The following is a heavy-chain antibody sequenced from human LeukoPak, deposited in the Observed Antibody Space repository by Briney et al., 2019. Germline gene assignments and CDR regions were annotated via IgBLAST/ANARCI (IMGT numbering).Heavy chain of an antibody. Sequence: GSLRLSCAASRFTFSSYAMSWVRQAPGKGLEWVSATSGSGGVTYYADSVKGRFTISRDNSNNTLYLQMNSLRAEDTAVYYCAKDPDCTSGVCYTFFDYWGQGTLVTVSS. D-gene: IGHD2-8*01. CDR1: RFTFSSYA. CDR3: AKDPDCTSGVCYTFFDY. J-gene: IGHJ4*02. CDR2: TSGSGGVT. V-gene: IGHV3-23*01.